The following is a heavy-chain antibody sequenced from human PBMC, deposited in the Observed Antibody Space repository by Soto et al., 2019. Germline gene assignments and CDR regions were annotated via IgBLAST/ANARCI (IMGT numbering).Heavy chain of an antibody. CDR2: IWYDGSNK. CDR1: GFTFSSYG. CDR3: ARELWFGELFLDYYYYGMDV. D-gene: IGHD3-10*01. Sequence: QVQLVESGGGVVQPGRSLRLSCAASGFTFSSYGMHWVRQAPGKGLEWVAVIWYDGSNKYYADSVKGRFTISRDNSKNMLYLLMNSLRAEDTAVYYCARELWFGELFLDYYYYGMDVWGQGTTVTVSS. V-gene: IGHV3-33*01. J-gene: IGHJ6*02.